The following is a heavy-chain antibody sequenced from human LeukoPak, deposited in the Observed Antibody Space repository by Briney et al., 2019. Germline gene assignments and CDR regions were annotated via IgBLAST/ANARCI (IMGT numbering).Heavy chain of an antibody. CDR1: GGSISSHY. CDR3: AREGGGYYASNWFDP. CDR2: IYYSGST. J-gene: IGHJ5*02. D-gene: IGHD1-26*01. Sequence: PSETLSLTCTVSGGSISSHYWSWIRQPPGKGLEWIGYIYYSGSTNYNPSLKSRVTISVDTSKNQFSLKLSSVTAADTAVYYCAREGGGYYASNWFDPWGQGTLVTVSS. V-gene: IGHV4-59*11.